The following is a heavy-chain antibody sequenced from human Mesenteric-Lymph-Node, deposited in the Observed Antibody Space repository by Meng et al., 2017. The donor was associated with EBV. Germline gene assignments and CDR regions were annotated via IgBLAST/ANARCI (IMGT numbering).Heavy chain of an antibody. J-gene: IGHJ4*01. Sequence: QITLKESGPTLVKPTPPLTLTCDFSGFSLSTSGVGVGWIRQPPGKALEWLALIYWDDDKRYSPSLESRLTITKDTSKNEVVLVMTNMDPVDTGTYFCTYRQDITVDYIDYWGHGTLVTVSS. CDR3: TYRQDITVDYIDY. CDR1: GFSLSTSGVG. D-gene: IGHD2-15*01. V-gene: IGHV2-5*02. CDR2: IYWDDDK.